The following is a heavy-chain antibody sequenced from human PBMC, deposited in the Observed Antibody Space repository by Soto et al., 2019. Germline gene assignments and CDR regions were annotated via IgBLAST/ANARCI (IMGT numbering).Heavy chain of an antibody. Sequence: GGSLRLSCAASGFTFSDHSMNWVRQAPGKGLEWISFIRNTYTTIYYADSVKGRFTISRDNARKSLYLQINSLRADDTAVYYCARGPSVPAAISFYYMDVWGKGTTVTVSS. CDR2: IRNTYTTI. D-gene: IGHD2-2*01. CDR1: GFTFSDHS. J-gene: IGHJ6*03. CDR3: ARGPSVPAAISFYYMDV. V-gene: IGHV3-48*01.